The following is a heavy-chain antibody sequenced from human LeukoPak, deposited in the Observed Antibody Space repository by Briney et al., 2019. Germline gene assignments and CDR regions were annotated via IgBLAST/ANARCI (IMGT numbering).Heavy chain of an antibody. CDR1: GFTFSSYS. CDR2: ISSSSSTI. CDR3: AGGPLGSDLYYFDY. D-gene: IGHD3-16*01. Sequence: GGSLRLSCAASGFTFSSYSMNWVRQAPGKGLEWVSYISSSSSTIYYADSVKGRFTISRDNAKNSLYLQMNSLRDEDTAAYYCAGGPLGSDLYYFDYWGQGTLVTVSS. V-gene: IGHV3-48*02. J-gene: IGHJ4*02.